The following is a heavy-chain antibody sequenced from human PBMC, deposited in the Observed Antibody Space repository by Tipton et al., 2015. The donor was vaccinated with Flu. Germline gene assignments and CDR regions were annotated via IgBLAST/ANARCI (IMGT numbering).Heavy chain of an antibody. D-gene: IGHD2-2*01. V-gene: IGHV4-38-2*02. CDR1: GASIGYPYY. CDR2: VHRSGNT. CDR3: ARDPSLGMPDYFDY. J-gene: IGHJ4*02. Sequence: TLSLTCSVSGASIGYPYYWGWIRQPPGKGLEWIGNVHRSGNTYHNPSLKSRVTMSVDSSKNQFSLRLTSVTAADTAVYYCARDPSLGMPDYFDYWGQGILVTASS.